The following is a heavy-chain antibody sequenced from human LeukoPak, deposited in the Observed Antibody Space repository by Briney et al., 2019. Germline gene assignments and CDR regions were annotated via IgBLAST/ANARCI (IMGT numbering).Heavy chain of an antibody. D-gene: IGHD3-22*01. CDR1: GFTFSSYS. J-gene: IGHJ3*02. Sequence: GRSLRLSCAASGFTFSSYSMNWVRQAPGKGLEWVSSISSSSSYIYYADSVKGRFTISRDNAKNSLYLQMNSLRAEDTAVYYCARDYYDSSGYYYKDAFDIWGQGTMVTVSS. V-gene: IGHV3-21*01. CDR3: ARDYYDSSGYYYKDAFDI. CDR2: ISSSSSYI.